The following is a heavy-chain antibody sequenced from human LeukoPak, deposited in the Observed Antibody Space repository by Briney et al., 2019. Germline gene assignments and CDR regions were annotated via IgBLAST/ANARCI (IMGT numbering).Heavy chain of an antibody. V-gene: IGHV4-39*01. CDR3: ARHATYMVRGVIITRLGYYYGMDV. CDR2: IYYSGST. Sequence: KPSETLSLTCTVSGGSISSSSYYWGWIRQPPGKGLEWIGSIYYSGSTYYNPSLKSRVTISVDTSKNQFSLKLSSVTAADTAVYYCARHATYMVRGVIITRLGYYYGMDVWGQGTTVTVSS. D-gene: IGHD3-10*01. J-gene: IGHJ6*02. CDR1: GGSISSSSYY.